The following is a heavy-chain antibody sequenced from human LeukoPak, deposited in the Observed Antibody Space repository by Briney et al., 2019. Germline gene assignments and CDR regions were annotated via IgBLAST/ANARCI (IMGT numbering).Heavy chain of an antibody. CDR3: ARHHTYCSGGSCYLAPHFDY. V-gene: IGHV5-51*01. Sequence: GESLKISCKGSGYSFTSYWIGWVRQMPGKGLEWMGIIYPGDSDTRYSPSFQGQVTISADKSISTAYQQWSSLKASDTAMYYCARHHTYCSGGSCYLAPHFDYWGQGTLVTVSS. J-gene: IGHJ4*02. D-gene: IGHD2-15*01. CDR1: GYSFTSYW. CDR2: IYPGDSDT.